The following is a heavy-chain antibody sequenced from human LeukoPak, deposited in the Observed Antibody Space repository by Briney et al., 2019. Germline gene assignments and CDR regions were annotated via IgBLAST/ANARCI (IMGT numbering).Heavy chain of an antibody. CDR2: ISYDGSNK. CDR1: GFTFSSYT. CDR3: ARDLNDFWSGYLNWFDP. Sequence: PGGSLRLSCAASGFTFSSYTMHWVRQAPGKGLEWVAVISYDGSNKYYADSVKGRFTISRDNSKNTLYLQMNSLRAEDTAVYYCARDLNDFWSGYLNWFDPWGQGTLVTVSS. J-gene: IGHJ5*02. D-gene: IGHD3-3*01. V-gene: IGHV3-30-3*01.